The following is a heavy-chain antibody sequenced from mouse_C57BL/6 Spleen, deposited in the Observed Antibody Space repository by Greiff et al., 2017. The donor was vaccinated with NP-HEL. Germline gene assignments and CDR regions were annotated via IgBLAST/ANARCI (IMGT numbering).Heavy chain of an antibody. CDR2: IDPETGGT. CDR1: GYTFTDYE. Sequence: QVQLQQSGAELVRPGASVTLSCKASGYTFTDYEMHWVKQTPVHGLEWIGAIDPETGGTAYNQKFKGKAILTADKSSSTAYMELRSLTSEDSAVYYCTRGELTFYYFDYWGQGTTLTVSS. J-gene: IGHJ2*01. V-gene: IGHV1-15*01. D-gene: IGHD4-1*01. CDR3: TRGELTFYYFDY.